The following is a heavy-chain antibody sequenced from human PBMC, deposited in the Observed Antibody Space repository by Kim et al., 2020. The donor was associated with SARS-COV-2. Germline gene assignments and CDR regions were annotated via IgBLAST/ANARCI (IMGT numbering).Heavy chain of an antibody. V-gene: IGHV4-31*03. D-gene: IGHD6-25*01. CDR2: IYYSGST. J-gene: IGHJ4*02. Sequence: SETLSLTCTVSGGSISSGGYYWSWIRQHPGKGLEWIGYIYYSGSTYYNPSLKSRVTISVDTSKNQFSLKLSSVTAADTAVYYCAREAALHYFDYWGQGTLVTVSS. CDR3: AREAALHYFDY. CDR1: GGSISSGGYY.